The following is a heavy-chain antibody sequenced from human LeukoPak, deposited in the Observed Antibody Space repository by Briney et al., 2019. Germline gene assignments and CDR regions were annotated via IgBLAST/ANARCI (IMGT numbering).Heavy chain of an antibody. CDR1: GYTFTGYY. V-gene: IGHV1-2*04. J-gene: IGHJ3*02. CDR2: INPNSGGT. Sequence: ASVTVSCKASGYTFTGYYMHWVRQAPRQGLEWMGWINPNSGGTNYAQKFQGWVTMTRDTSISTAYMELSRLRSDDTAVYYCARDLRQSVGATNGAFDIWGQGTMVTVSS. CDR3: ARDLRQSVGATNGAFDI. D-gene: IGHD1-26*01.